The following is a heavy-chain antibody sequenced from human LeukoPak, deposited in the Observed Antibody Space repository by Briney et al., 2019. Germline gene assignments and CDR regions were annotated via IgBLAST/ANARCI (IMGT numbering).Heavy chain of an antibody. CDR1: GGTFSSYA. CDR3: ARDHGGSELPYFDY. CDR2: IIPIFGTA. D-gene: IGHD1-7*01. V-gene: IGHV1-69*05. Sequence: GASVNVSCKASGGTFSSYAISWVRQAPGQGLEWMGGIIPIFGTANYAQKFHGRVTITTDESTSTAYMELSSLRSEDTAVYYCARDHGGSELPYFDYWGQGTLVTVSS. J-gene: IGHJ4*02.